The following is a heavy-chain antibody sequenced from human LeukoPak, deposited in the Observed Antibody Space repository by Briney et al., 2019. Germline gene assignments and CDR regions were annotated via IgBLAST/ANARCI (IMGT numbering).Heavy chain of an antibody. J-gene: IGHJ4*02. Sequence: PGGSLRLSCAASGFTFDDYAMRWVRQAPGKGLEWVSGISWNSGSIGYADSVKGRFTISRDNAKNSLYLQMNSLRAEDTALYYCAKAWYSSGWYLDYWGQGTLVTVSS. D-gene: IGHD6-19*01. CDR2: ISWNSGSI. V-gene: IGHV3-9*01. CDR1: GFTFDDYA. CDR3: AKAWYSSGWYLDY.